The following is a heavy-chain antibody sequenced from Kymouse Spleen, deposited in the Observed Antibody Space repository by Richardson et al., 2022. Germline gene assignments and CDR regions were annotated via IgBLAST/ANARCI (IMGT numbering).Heavy chain of an antibody. CDR1: GFTFSSYG. CDR3: ARTITIFGVVIRGL*L. V-gene: IGHV3-33*01. Sequence: QVQLVESGGGVVQPGRSLRLSCAASGFTFSSYGMHWVRQAPGKGLEWVAVIWYDGSNKYYADSVKGRFTISRDNSKNTLYLQMNSLRAEDTAVYYCARTITIFGVVIRGL*LLGPGNPGHRLL. D-gene: IGHD3-3*01. J-gene: IGHJ4*02. CDR2: IWYDGSNK.